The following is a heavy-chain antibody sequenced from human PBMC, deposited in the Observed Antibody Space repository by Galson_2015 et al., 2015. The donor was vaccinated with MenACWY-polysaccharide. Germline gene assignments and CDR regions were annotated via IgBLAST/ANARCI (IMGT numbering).Heavy chain of an antibody. J-gene: IGHJ4*02. CDR1: GYMFATYW. CDR3: ASQVPAGPSFSAY. CDR2: IYPGDSDT. V-gene: IGHV5-51*03. Sequence: QSGAEVKQPGESLKISCKGSGYMFATYWIGWVRQMPGKGLEWMGIIYPGDSDTRYSPSFRGQVTISVDKSISTAYVQWSSLKASDTAMYYCASQVPAGPSFSAYWGQGTLVTVSS. D-gene: IGHD1-1*01.